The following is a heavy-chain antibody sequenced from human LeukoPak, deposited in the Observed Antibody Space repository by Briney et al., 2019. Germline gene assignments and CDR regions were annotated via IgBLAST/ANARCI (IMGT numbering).Heavy chain of an antibody. J-gene: IGHJ4*02. CDR1: GSTFSRYW. V-gene: IGHV3-7*03. D-gene: IGHD5-12*01. CDR3: ARDRVGYSGYELDY. CDR2: IKQDGSEK. Sequence: CGALTLTCAASGSTFSRYWMSWFRQAPGKGLEWVGHIKQDGSEKYYVDSVKGRFTISRDNAKNSLYLQMNSLRAEDTAVYYCARDRVGYSGYELDYWGQGTLVTVSS.